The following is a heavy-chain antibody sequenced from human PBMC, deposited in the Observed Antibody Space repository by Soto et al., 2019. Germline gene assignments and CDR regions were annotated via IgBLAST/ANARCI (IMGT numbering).Heavy chain of an antibody. V-gene: IGHV3-23*01. CDR3: AKEGGYYPYYYGMDV. J-gene: IGHJ6*02. Sequence: EVQLLESGGGLVQPGGSLRLSCASSGFTFSSYAVSWVRQAPGKGLEWVSAISGSGGSTYYADSVKGRFTISRDNSKNTLYLQMNSLRAEDTAVYYCAKEGGYYPYYYGMDVWGQGTTVTVSS. CDR1: GFTFSSYA. D-gene: IGHD3-3*01. CDR2: ISGSGGST.